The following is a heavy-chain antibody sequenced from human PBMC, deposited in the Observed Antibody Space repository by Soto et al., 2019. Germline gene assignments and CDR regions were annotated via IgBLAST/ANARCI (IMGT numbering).Heavy chain of an antibody. CDR3: ARELRTAGYSAELEF. CDR2: FNAANGYK. Sequence: ASVQGSCKASGYMFTNYAVHWVRQAPGQGLEWMGYFNAANGYKAYSQRLQGRVTITIDTSASTVYMELISLRSEDTAVYYCARELRTAGYSAELEFWGQGTLVTVSS. CDR1: GYMFTNYA. V-gene: IGHV1-3*01. D-gene: IGHD6-13*01. J-gene: IGHJ4*02.